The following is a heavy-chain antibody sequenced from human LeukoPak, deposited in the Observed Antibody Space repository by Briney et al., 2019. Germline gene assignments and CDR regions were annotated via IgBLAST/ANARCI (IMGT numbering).Heavy chain of an antibody. Sequence: ASVKVSCKASGDSFSNYGFAWVRQAPGQGLKWMGWISADSGDRYYAQNFQHRVTMTTDTSTTTGYMELRSLRSDDTAVYYCASGSYLWGGMDVWGQGPTVTVSS. CDR2: ISADSGDR. CDR1: GDSFSNYG. J-gene: IGHJ6*02. V-gene: IGHV1-18*01. CDR3: ASGSYLWGGMDV. D-gene: IGHD1-26*01.